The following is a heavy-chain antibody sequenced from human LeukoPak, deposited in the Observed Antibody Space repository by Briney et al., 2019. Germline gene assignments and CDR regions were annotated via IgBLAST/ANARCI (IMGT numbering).Heavy chain of an antibody. CDR1: GYSFILYG. D-gene: IGHD6-19*01. J-gene: IGHJ6*03. CDR2: ISTSTGDT. Sequence: ASVKVSCKTSGYSFILYGISWVRQAPGQGPEWMGWISTSTGDTKYTQKFQGRVTLTTDTSTSTAYMDLRSLRSDDTAVYYCARTHSSGWYSVGYYYMDVWGKGTTVTVSS. V-gene: IGHV1-18*01. CDR3: ARTHSSGWYSVGYYYMDV.